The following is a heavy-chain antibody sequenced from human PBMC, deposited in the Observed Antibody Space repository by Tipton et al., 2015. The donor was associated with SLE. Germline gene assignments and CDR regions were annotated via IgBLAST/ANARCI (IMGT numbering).Heavy chain of an antibody. Sequence: TLSLTCTVSGGSISSYYWSWIRQPPGKGLEWIGYMYYSGSTNYNPSLKSRVTISVDTSKNQLSLILNSVTAADTAVYYCARGGGDSSSCQDFDRWGQGTLVTVSS. CDR1: GGSISSYY. D-gene: IGHD6-13*01. CDR2: MYYSGST. V-gene: IGHV4-59*01. CDR3: ARGGGDSSSCQDFDR. J-gene: IGHJ4*02.